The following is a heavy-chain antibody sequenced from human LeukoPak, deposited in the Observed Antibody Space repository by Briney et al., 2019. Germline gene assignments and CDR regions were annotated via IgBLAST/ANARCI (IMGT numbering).Heavy chain of an antibody. V-gene: IGHV4-59*01. J-gene: IGHJ5*02. CDR3: ARVPLGYCSGGSCYPGWFDP. Sequence: SETLSLTCTVSGGSISSYYWSWIRQPPGKGLEWIGYIYYSGSTNYSPSLKSRVTISVDTSKNQFSLKLSSVTAADTAVYYCARVPLGYCSGGSCYPGWFDPWGQGTLVTVSS. CDR1: GGSISSYY. CDR2: IYYSGST. D-gene: IGHD2-15*01.